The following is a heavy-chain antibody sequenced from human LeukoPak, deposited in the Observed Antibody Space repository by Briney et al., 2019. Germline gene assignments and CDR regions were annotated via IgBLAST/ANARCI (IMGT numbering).Heavy chain of an antibody. D-gene: IGHD4-17*01. CDR1: GFTVSSNY. CDR2: IYSGGST. V-gene: IGHV3-53*01. J-gene: IGHJ4*02. Sequence: GGSLRLSCAASGFTVSSNYMTWVRQAPGKGLEWVSVIYSGGSTYYADSVKGRFTISRDNSKNTLYLQMNSLRAEDTAVYYCARGLTGSFVTTVATGVDYWGQGTLVTVSS. CDR3: ARGLTGSFVTTVATGVDY.